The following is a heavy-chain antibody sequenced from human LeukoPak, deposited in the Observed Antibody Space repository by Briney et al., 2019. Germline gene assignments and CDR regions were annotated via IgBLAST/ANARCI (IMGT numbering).Heavy chain of an antibody. Sequence: PGGSLRLSCSASGFTFSGYAMHWVRQAPGKGLEYVSAIISNGESTYYSDSVKDRFTISRDNSKNTLYLQMSSLRPEDTAVYYCVKSDSTWYLFDYWGQGTLVTVSS. CDR3: VKSDSTWYLFDY. CDR1: GFTFSGYA. V-gene: IGHV3-64*03. CDR2: IISNGEST. J-gene: IGHJ4*02. D-gene: IGHD6-13*01.